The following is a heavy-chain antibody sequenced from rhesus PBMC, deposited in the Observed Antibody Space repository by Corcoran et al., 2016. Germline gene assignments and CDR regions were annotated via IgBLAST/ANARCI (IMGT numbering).Heavy chain of an antibody. Sequence: QVQLQESGPGLVKPSETLSLTCAVAGGYISSSYYYWSWIRQAPGKGLEWIGYISYSGSTSYNPSLKSRVTISRDTSKNQFSLKLSSVTAADTAVYYCARDYSIWSSIDYWGQGVLVTVSS. J-gene: IGHJ4*01. CDR3: ARDYSIWSSIDY. D-gene: IGHD6-13*01. V-gene: IGHV4-122*02. CDR1: GGYISSSYYY. CDR2: ISYSGST.